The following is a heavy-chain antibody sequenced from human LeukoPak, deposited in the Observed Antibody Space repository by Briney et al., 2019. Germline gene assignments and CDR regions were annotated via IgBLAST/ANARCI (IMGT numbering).Heavy chain of an antibody. CDR3: ARVGYSGYDDFDY. V-gene: IGHV4-34*01. CDR1: GGSFSGYY. Sequence: SETLSLTCAVYGGSFSGYYWSWIRQPPGKGLEWIGEINHSGSTNYNPSLKSRVTISVDTSKNQFSLKLSSVTAADTAVYYCARVGYSGYDDFDYWGQGTLVTASS. D-gene: IGHD5-12*01. J-gene: IGHJ4*02. CDR2: INHSGST.